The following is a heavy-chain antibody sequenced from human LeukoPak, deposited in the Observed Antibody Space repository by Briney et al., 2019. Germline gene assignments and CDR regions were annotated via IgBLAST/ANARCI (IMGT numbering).Heavy chain of an antibody. CDR1: GFTFSTYW. D-gene: IGHD6-19*01. Sequence: GGSLRLSCAASGFTFSTYWMAWVRQAPGKGLEWVANIKQDGSEKYYVDSVKGRFTISRDNAKNSLYLQMNSLRAEDTAVYYCARGRIAVAGTYIPSNWGPQLYYMDVWGKGTTVTVSS. J-gene: IGHJ6*03. CDR2: IKQDGSEK. CDR3: ARGRIAVAGTYIPSNWGPQLYYMDV. V-gene: IGHV3-7*01.